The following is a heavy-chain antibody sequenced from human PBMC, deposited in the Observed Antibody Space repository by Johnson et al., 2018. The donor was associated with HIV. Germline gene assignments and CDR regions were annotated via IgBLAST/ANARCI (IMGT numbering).Heavy chain of an antibody. CDR3: ARELHSGYGDHAGAFDI. V-gene: IGHV3-30-3*01. J-gene: IGHJ3*02. D-gene: IGHD4-17*01. Sequence: QVQLMESGGGLVQPGGSLRLSCAASGFTFSSYAMHWVRQAPGKGLEWVAVISYHGSNKYYADSVKGRFTISRDNSKNTLYLQMNSLRAEDTAVYYCARELHSGYGDHAGAFDIWGQGTMVTVSS. CDR2: ISYHGSNK. CDR1: GFTFSSYA.